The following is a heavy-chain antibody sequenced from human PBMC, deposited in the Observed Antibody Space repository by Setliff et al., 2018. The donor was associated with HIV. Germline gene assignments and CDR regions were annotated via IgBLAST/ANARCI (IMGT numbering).Heavy chain of an antibody. J-gene: IGHJ3*02. D-gene: IGHD6-6*01. CDR3: ARDPTYISSWPGHAFDI. Sequence: ASVKVSCKASNYTFSTYAITWVRQAPGQGLEWMGWISTYYGSTKYEQKFLGRVTMTTDLSTSTAHMELRSLRSDDTAVYYCARDPTYISSWPGHAFDIWGQGTMVTVSS. V-gene: IGHV1-18*01. CDR2: ISTYYGST. CDR1: NYTFSTYA.